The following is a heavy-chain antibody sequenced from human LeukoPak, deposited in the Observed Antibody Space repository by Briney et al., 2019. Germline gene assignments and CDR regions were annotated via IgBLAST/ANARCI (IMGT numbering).Heavy chain of an antibody. J-gene: IGHJ2*01. CDR3: ARRVYYDTSGYRPTAGYFDL. CDR1: GGSIFNYY. Sequence: SETLCLTCTVSGGSIFNYYWHWIRQSPGKGLEWVGYVYANGITAYNPSLRSRGSMSIDTSRSQFSLRLTSVTAADTATYYCARRVYYDTSGYRPTAGYFDLWGRGTLVSVSS. CDR2: VYANGIT. V-gene: IGHV4-4*08. D-gene: IGHD3-22*01.